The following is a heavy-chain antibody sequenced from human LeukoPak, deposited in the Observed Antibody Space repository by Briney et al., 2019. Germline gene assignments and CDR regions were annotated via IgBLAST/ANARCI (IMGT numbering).Heavy chain of an antibody. CDR3: VKDGSRGNPVLYFQY. CDR1: GFTLDDYA. J-gene: IGHJ1*01. D-gene: IGHD5-12*01. CDR2: ISWNSGSI. V-gene: IGHV3-9*01. Sequence: GRSLRLSCVASGFTLDDYAMHWVRQAPGKGLEWVSGISWNSGSINYADSVKGRFTISRDNAKNSLYLQMNSLRAEDSALYYCVKDGSRGNPVLYFQYRGQGTLVTVSS.